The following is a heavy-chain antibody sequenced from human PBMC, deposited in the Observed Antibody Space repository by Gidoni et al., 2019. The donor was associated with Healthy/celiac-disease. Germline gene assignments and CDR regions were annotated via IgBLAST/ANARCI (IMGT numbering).Heavy chain of an antibody. CDR1: GFTFSNDW. V-gene: IGHV3-15*01. J-gene: IGHJ4*02. Sequence: EVQLVESGGGWVKPGGSIRLSCADSGFTFSNDWMSWVRQAPGKGLEWVGRIKIKTDGGTTDYAAPVKGRFTISRDDSKNTLYLQMNSLKTEDTAVYYCTTVPFTMIGVDYWGQGTLVTVSS. CDR2: IKIKTDGGTT. D-gene: IGHD3-22*01. CDR3: TTVPFTMIGVDY.